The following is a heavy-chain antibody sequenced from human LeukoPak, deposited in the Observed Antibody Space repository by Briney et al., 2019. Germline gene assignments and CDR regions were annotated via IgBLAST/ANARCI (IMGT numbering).Heavy chain of an antibody. V-gene: IGHV4-59*08. CDR3: ARSPYTYSNYPYYFDY. Sequence: PSETLSLTCTVFGSMSNHFWSWIRQPPGKGLEWIGYIYDTGATDYNPSLKSRVTMSVDTSENQFSLKLSSVTAADTAVYYCARSPYTYSNYPYYFDYWGQGTLVTVSS. CDR2: IYDTGAT. D-gene: IGHD4-11*01. CDR1: GSMSNHF. J-gene: IGHJ4*02.